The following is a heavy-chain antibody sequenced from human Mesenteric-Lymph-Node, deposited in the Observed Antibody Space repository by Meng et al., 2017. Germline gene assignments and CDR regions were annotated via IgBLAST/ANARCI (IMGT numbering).Heavy chain of an antibody. D-gene: IGHD6-19*01. CDR1: GFSFNMIG. Sequence: GESLKISCAASGFSFNMIGLAWVRQAPGKGLEWVSTIGGGDGSTFYEDSVKGRFTISKDFSKNTLLLQMNSLSAEDTALYYCAKGGYTSGWFGVNWFDPWGQGTRVTVSS. V-gene: IGHV3-23*01. CDR3: AKGGYTSGWFGVNWFDP. J-gene: IGHJ5*02. CDR2: IGGGDGST.